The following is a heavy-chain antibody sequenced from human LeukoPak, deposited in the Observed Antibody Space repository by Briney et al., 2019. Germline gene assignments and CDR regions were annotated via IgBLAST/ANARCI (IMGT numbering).Heavy chain of an antibody. D-gene: IGHD6-19*01. Sequence: SETLSLTCTVSGGPISNYFWSWIRQPPGKGLEWIGYIYYSGSTNFNPSLKSRVTMSVDTSKNQFSLKLSSVNAADTAVYYCARDSGYNSPFDYWGQGTLVTVSS. CDR3: ARDSGYNSPFDY. V-gene: IGHV4-59*01. CDR2: IYYSGST. CDR1: GGPISNYF. J-gene: IGHJ4*02.